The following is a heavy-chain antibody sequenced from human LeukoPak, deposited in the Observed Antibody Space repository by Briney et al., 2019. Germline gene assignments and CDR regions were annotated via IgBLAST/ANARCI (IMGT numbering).Heavy chain of an antibody. Sequence: PSETLSLTCTVSGGSISSSSYYWCWIRQPPGKGLEWMGNIYYSGRTYYNPSLKSRVTISVDTSKNQFSLKLSSVTAADTAVYYCAGHSGGYYFDLDYWGQGTLVTVSS. CDR1: GGSISSSSYY. CDR2: IYYSGRT. CDR3: AGHSGGYYFDLDY. D-gene: IGHD3-22*01. J-gene: IGHJ4*02. V-gene: IGHV4-39*01.